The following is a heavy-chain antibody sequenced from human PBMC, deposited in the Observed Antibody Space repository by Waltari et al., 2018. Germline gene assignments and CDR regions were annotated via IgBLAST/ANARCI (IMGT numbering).Heavy chain of an antibody. Sequence: QVQLQESGPGLVKPSQTLSLTCTVSGGSISSGGYYWSWIRQHPGKGLGWIGYIYYSGRPDTNPSLKRRVTIAVDTSKNQVSLKLSSVTAADTAVYYCARKLMDLSFDPWGQGTLVTVSS. CDR1: GGSISSGGYY. V-gene: IGHV4-31*03. CDR3: ARKLMDLSFDP. J-gene: IGHJ5*02. CDR2: IYYSGRP. D-gene: IGHD2-8*01.